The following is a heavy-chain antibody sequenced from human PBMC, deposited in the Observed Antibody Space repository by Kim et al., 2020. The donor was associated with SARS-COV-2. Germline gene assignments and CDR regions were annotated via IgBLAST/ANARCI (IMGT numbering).Heavy chain of an antibody. CDR3: ARDDNIIAADVWGSDY. J-gene: IGHJ4*02. V-gene: IGHV3-7*03. CDR2: IKQDGSEK. D-gene: IGHD6-13*01. CDR1: GFTFSSYW. Sequence: GGSLRLSCAASGFTFSSYWMSWVRQAPGKGLEWVANIKQDGSEKYYVDSVKGRFTISRDNAKNSLYLQMNSLRAEDTAVYYCARDDNIIAADVWGSDYWGQGTLVTVSS.